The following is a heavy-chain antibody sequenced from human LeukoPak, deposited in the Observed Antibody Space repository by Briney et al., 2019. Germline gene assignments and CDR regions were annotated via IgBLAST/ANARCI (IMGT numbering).Heavy chain of an antibody. CDR3: ARVGDKWFDP. Sequence: GGSLRLSCAASGFTFSSNNMNWVRQAPGKGLEWVSSISSSSTYIYYADSVKGRFTISRDNAKNSLYLQMNSLRAEDTAVYYCARVGDKWFDPWGQGTQVTVSS. CDR1: GFTFSSNN. V-gene: IGHV3-21*06. D-gene: IGHD3-3*01. J-gene: IGHJ5*02. CDR2: ISSSSTYI.